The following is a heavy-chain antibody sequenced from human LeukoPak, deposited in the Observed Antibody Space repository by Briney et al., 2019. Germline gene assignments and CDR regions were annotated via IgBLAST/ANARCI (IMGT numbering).Heavy chain of an antibody. CDR1: GFTFSSYA. Sequence: AGSLRLSCAASGFTFSSYAMSWVRHAPGKGLEWVSGISGSGGSTYYADSFNGRFTISRDNSKNALYLQMNGLRAEDTAVYYCANDKDGFYYYYMDVWGKGTTVTVSS. J-gene: IGHJ6*03. V-gene: IGHV3-23*01. CDR2: ISGSGGST. D-gene: IGHD3-10*01. CDR3: ANDKDGFYYYYMDV.